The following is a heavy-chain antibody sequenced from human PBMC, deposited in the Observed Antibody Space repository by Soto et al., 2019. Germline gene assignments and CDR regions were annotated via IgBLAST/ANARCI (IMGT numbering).Heavy chain of an antibody. CDR1: GGSFSGYY. D-gene: IGHD2-2*01. J-gene: IGHJ6*03. V-gene: IGHV4-34*01. Sequence: PSETLSLTCAVYGGSFSGYYGSWIRQPPGKGLEWIGEINHSGSTNYNPSLKSRVTISVDTSKNQFSLKLSSVTAADTAVYYCAREFAPAVATSVSYYYYMDVWGKGTTVTVSS. CDR2: INHSGST. CDR3: AREFAPAVATSVSYYYYMDV.